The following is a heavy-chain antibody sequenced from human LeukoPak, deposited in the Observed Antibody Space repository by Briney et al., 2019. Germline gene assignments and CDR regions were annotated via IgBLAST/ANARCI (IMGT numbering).Heavy chain of an antibody. CDR2: INSDGSWT. CDR3: VSFYETY. Sequence: GGSLRLSFAASGNYWMHWVRQAPGKGLVWVSHINSDGSWTSYADSVKGRFTISKDNAKNTVYLQMNNLRAEDTAVYYCVSFYETYWGRGTLVTVSS. J-gene: IGHJ4*02. V-gene: IGHV3-74*01. D-gene: IGHD2-2*01. CDR1: GNYW.